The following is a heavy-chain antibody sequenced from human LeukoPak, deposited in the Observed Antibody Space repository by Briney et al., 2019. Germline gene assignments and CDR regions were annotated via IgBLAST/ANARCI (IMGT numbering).Heavy chain of an antibody. J-gene: IGHJ4*02. Sequence: SETLSLTCAVYGGSFSGYYWSWIRQPPGKGLEWIGEINHSGSTNYNPSLKSRVTISVETSKNQFSLKLSSVTAADTAVYYCARLPHYYDSSGYYSIDYWGQGTLVTVSS. CDR3: ARLPHYYDSSGYYSIDY. V-gene: IGHV4-34*01. CDR1: GGSFSGYY. CDR2: INHSGST. D-gene: IGHD3-22*01.